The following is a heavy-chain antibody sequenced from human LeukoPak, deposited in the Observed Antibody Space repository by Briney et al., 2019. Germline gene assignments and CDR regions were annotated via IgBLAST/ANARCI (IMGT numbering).Heavy chain of an antibody. Sequence: SGPALVKPTQTLTLTCTFSGFSLSTSGMCVSWIRQPPGKALEWLSLIDWDDDKYYSTSLKTRLTISKDTSKNQVVLTMTNMDSVDTATYYCARMANNYYDSSGYYPPDYWGQGTLVTVSS. J-gene: IGHJ4*02. CDR2: IDWDDDK. D-gene: IGHD3-22*01. CDR3: ARMANNYYDSSGYYPPDY. CDR1: GFSLSTSGMC. V-gene: IGHV2-70*01.